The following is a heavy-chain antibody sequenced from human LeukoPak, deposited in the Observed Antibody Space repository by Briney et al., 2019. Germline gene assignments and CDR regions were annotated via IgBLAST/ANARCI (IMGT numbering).Heavy chain of an antibody. D-gene: IGHD2-21*02. CDR2: ISAYNGNT. Sequence: VASVTVSCTASGYTFTSYGISWVRQAPGQGLEWMGWISAYNGNTNYAQKLQGRVTMTTDTSTSTAYMELRSLRSDDTAVYYCARDRRHVVTHCDYWGQGTLVTVSS. CDR1: GYTFTSYG. V-gene: IGHV1-18*01. J-gene: IGHJ4*02. CDR3: ARDRRHVVTHCDY.